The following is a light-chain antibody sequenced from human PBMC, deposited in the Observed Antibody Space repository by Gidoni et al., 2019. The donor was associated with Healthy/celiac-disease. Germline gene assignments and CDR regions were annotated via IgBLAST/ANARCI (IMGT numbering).Light chain of an antibody. CDR1: QSLLHSNGYNY. V-gene: IGKV2-28*01. Sequence: DIVMTQSTLSLHVTPGEPASISCRTSQSLLHSNGYNYLDWYLQQPRKSPQLLIYLGSIRASWVPDSFSGSGSGTDFTLKISRVEAEDVGVYYCIQALQTPSITFGQGTRLEIK. J-gene: IGKJ5*01. CDR2: LGS. CDR3: IQALQTPSIT.